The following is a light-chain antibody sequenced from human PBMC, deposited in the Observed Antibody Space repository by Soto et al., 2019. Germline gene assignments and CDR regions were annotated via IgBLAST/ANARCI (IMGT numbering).Light chain of an antibody. CDR3: LQLSRYPLT. V-gene: IGKV1-5*01. CDR1: QSISSW. J-gene: IGKJ4*02. CDR2: DAY. Sequence: DIQMTQSPPTLSASIGDRVTITCRASQSISSWLAWYQQKPGKAPNLLIYDAYSLHIGVPSRFSGGGPGTAFALTSSSRQADDFATDYCLQLSRYPLTFGGVTKVDIK.